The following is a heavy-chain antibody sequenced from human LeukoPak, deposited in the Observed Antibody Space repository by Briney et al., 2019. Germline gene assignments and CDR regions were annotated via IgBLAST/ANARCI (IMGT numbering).Heavy chain of an antibody. D-gene: IGHD6-13*01. Sequence: ASVKVSCKASGGTFSSYAISWVRQAPGQGLEWMGGIIPIFGTANYAQKFQGRVTITADKSTSTAYMELSSLRSEDTAVYYCASNPQYSSSWYTSHAYYYYYMDVWGKGTTVTVSS. J-gene: IGHJ6*03. V-gene: IGHV1-69*06. CDR1: GGTFSSYA. CDR2: IIPIFGTA. CDR3: ASNPQYSSSWYTSHAYYYYYMDV.